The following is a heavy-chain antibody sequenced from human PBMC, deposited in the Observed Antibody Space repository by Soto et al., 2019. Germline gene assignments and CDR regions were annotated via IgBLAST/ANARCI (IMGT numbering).Heavy chain of an antibody. CDR2: ISAYNGDT. CDR1: GYTLSTYG. V-gene: IGHV1-18*01. CDR3: ARAPRTRATPGAPAS. J-gene: IGHJ5*02. D-gene: IGHD6-13*01. Sequence: QVQLVQSGAEMKEPGASVKVSCKASGYTLSTYGISWVRQAPGQGLEWMGWISAYNGDTNYAQKLRGRVTMTTDTPTNTAYMEVRSMRCADTAAYYCARAPRTRATPGAPASWGQGTLVTVS.